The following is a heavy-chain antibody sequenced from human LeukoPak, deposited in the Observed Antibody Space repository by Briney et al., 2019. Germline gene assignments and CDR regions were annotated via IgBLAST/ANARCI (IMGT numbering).Heavy chain of an antibody. CDR3: AKMVSAGGSDY. J-gene: IGHJ4*02. V-gene: IGHV3-23*01. D-gene: IGHD3-10*01. CDR1: GFTVSSNY. CDR2: ISGSGGST. Sequence: GGSLRLSCAASGFTVSSNYMNWVRQAPGKGLEWVSAISGSGGSTYYADSVKGRFTISRHNSKNTLYLQMNSLRAEDTAVYYCAKMVSAGGSDYWGQGPLVTVSS.